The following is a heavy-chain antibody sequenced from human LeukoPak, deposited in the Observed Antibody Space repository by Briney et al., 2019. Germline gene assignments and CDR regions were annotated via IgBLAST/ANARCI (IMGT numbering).Heavy chain of an antibody. D-gene: IGHD6-13*01. Sequence: PGRSLRLSCAASGFTFSSDGMHWVRQAPGKGLEWVAVISYDGSNKYYADSVKGRFTISRDNSKNTLYLQMSSLRAEDTAVYYCVKGIAAAGEGYWGQGTLVTVSS. CDR3: VKGIAAAGEGY. CDR2: ISYDGSNK. J-gene: IGHJ4*02. CDR1: GFTFSSDG. V-gene: IGHV3-30*18.